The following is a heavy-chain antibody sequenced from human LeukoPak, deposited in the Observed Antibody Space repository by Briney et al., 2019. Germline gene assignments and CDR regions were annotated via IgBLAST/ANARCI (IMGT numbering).Heavy chain of an antibody. D-gene: IGHD2-2*01. CDR2: IYSGGST. J-gene: IGHJ3*02. Sequence: GGSLRLSCAASGFTVSTNYMSWFRQAPGKGLEWVSVIYSGGSTHYADSVKGRFTISRDNSKNTLYLQMSSLRAEDTAVYYCARDRGGYCSSTSCYRPDAFDIWGQGTMVTVSS. CDR1: GFTVSTNY. CDR3: ARDRGGYCSSTSCYRPDAFDI. V-gene: IGHV3-66*02.